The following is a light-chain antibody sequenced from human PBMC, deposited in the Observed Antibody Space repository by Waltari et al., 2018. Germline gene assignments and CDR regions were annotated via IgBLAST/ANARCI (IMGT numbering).Light chain of an antibody. J-gene: IGLJ1*01. CDR3: ATWDSDLSTEDV. CDR1: SSNIGSNY. V-gene: IGLV1-51*01. Sequence: QSVLTQPPSVSAAPGQKVTISCSGRSSNIGSNYVSRYQQGPGTAPKLLIYYNDKRASWIPYRFSGSRSGTSATLDISGVQTGDEADYYCATWDSDLSTEDVFGTGTKVTVL. CDR2: YND.